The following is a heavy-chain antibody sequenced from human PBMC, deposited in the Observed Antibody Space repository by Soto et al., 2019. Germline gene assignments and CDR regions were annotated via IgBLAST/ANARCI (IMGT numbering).Heavy chain of an antibody. CDR1: GYTFTGYY. CDR2: INPNSGGT. V-gene: IGHV1-2*04. J-gene: IGHJ6*02. CDR3: ARKDSSSWYSRRYYYGMDV. Sequence: QVQLVQSGAEVKKPGASVKVSCKASGYTFTGYYMHWVRQAPGQGLEWMGWINPNSGGTNYAQKFQGWVTMTRDTSISTAYMELSWLRSDDTAVYYCARKDSSSWYSRRYYYGMDVWGQGTTVTVSS. D-gene: IGHD6-13*01.